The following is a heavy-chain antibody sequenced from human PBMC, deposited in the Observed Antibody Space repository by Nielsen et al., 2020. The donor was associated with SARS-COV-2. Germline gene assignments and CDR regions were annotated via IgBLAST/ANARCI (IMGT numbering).Heavy chain of an antibody. V-gene: IGHV4-31*03. CDR1: NGSISSGDYY. J-gene: IGHJ5*02. CDR3: ARRGPLPNWFDP. CDR2: VFNSGSS. Sequence: SETLSLTCTVSNGSISSGDYYWTWIRQHPGKGLEWIAYVFNSGSSHYNPSLKSRANISVDTSKNQFSLKLNSVTAADTAVYYCARRGPLPNWFDPWGQGTLVTVSS.